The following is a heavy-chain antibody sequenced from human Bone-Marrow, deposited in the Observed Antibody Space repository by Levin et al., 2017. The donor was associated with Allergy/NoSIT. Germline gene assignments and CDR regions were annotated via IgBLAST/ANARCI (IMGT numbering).Heavy chain of an antibody. Sequence: PPASVKVSCKVSGYTLTELSMHWVRQAPGKGLEWMGGFDPEDGETIYAQKFPGRVTMTEDTSTDTAYMELSSLRSEDTAVYYCATDGGGWNDVSPSWGQGTLVTVSS. V-gene: IGHV1-24*01. J-gene: IGHJ5*02. CDR1: GYTLTELS. CDR2: FDPEDGET. D-gene: IGHD1-1*01. CDR3: ATDGGGWNDVSPS.